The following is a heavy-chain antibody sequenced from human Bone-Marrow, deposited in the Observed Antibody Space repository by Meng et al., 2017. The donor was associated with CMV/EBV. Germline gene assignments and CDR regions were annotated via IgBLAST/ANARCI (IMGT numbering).Heavy chain of an antibody. J-gene: IGHJ6*02. V-gene: IGHV1-69*10. CDR2: IIPILGIA. CDR1: GGTFSSYA. D-gene: IGHD2-15*01. CDR3: ARDPSEYCSGGSCPIGGMDV. Sequence: SVKVSCKASGGTFSSYAISWVRQAPGQGLEWMGGIIPILGIANYAQKFQGRVTITADKSTSTAYMELSSLRSEDTAVYYCARDPSEYCSGGSCPIGGMDVWGQGTTVTVPS.